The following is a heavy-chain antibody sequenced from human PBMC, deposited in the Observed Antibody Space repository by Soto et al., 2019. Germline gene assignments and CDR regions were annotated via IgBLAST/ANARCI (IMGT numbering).Heavy chain of an antibody. CDR1: GYSFTSYW. V-gene: IGHV5-10-1*01. CDR3: ARGKGSSGYYYYFDY. CDR2: IDPSDSYT. Sequence: GESLKISFKGSGYSFTSYWISWVRQMPGKGLEWMGRIDPSDSYTNYSPSFQGHVTISADKSISTAYLQWSSLKASDTAMYYCARGKGSSGYYYYFDYWGQGTLVTVSS. J-gene: IGHJ4*02. D-gene: IGHD3-22*01.